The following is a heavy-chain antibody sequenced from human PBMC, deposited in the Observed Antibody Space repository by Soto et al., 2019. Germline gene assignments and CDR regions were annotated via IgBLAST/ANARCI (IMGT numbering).Heavy chain of an antibody. D-gene: IGHD4-17*01. V-gene: IGHV3-23*01. CDR3: AKDRGTTTVTFDAFQQ. J-gene: IGHJ1*01. Sequence: EVQLLESGGGLVQPRGSLRLSCAASGFSFNSYSMSWVRQAPGKGLEWVAGIIGSGDSAYYADSVKGRFTITRDNSKNTLYLQMNSLRAGDTAIYYCAKDRGTTTVTFDAFQQWGQGTLVAVSS. CDR1: GFSFNSYS. CDR2: IIGSGDSA.